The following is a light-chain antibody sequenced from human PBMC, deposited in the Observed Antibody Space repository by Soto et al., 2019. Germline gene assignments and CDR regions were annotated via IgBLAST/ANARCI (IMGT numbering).Light chain of an antibody. CDR2: DVT. CDR1: SSDVGGYNY. V-gene: IGLV2-11*01. Sequence: QSALTQPRSVSGSPGQSVTISCTGTSSDVGGYNYVSWYQQHPGKAPKLMIYDVTTRPSGVPDRFSGSKSGNTASLTISGLQAADEADYYCCSYAGSYTLVFGGGTKLTVL. J-gene: IGLJ2*01. CDR3: CSYAGSYTLV.